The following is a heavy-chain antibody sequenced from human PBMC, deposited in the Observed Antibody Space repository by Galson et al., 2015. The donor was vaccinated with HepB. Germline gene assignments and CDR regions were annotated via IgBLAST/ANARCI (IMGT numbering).Heavy chain of an antibody. J-gene: IGHJ4*02. Sequence: SLRLSCAASGFTFSSYAMHWVRQAPGKGLEWVAVISYDGSNKYYADSVKGRFTISRDNSKSTLYLQMNSLRAEDTAVYYCARVNGSGSYYPDYWGQGTLVTISS. CDR2: ISYDGSNK. CDR1: GFTFSSYA. V-gene: IGHV3-30-3*01. D-gene: IGHD3-10*01. CDR3: ARVNGSGSYYPDY.